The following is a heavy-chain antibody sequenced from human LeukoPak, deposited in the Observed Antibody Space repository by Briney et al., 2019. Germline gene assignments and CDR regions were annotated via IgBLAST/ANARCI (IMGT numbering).Heavy chain of an antibody. V-gene: IGHV3-21*01. Sequence: GGSLRLPCAASGFTFSSYSMNWVRQAPGKGLEWVSSISSSRSYIYYADSVKGRFTISRDNAKNSLYLQMNSLKAEDTALYYCVSKWFDHWGQGTLVTVSS. J-gene: IGHJ5*02. CDR2: ISSSRSYI. CDR3: VSKWFDH. CDR1: GFTFSSYS.